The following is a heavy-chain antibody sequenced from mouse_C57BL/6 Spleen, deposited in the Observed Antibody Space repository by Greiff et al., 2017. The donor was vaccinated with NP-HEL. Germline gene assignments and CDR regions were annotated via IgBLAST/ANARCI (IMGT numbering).Heavy chain of an antibody. V-gene: IGHV2-6-1*01. CDR1: GFSLNSYG. CDR3: ARHASYSNYAMDY. D-gene: IGHD2-5*01. J-gene: IGHJ4*01. CDR2: IWSDGST. Sequence: QVQLKESGPGLVAPSQSLSITCTVSGFSLNSYGVHWVRQPPGKGLEWLVVIWSDGSTTYNSALKSRLSISKDNSKSQVFLKMNSLQTDDTAMYYCARHASYSNYAMDYWGQGTSVTVSS.